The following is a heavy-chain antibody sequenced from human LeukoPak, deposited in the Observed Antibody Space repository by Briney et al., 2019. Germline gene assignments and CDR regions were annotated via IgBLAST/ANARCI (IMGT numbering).Heavy chain of an antibody. CDR2: IKSKTDGGTT. Sequence: GGSLRLSCAASGFTFSNAWMSWVRQAPGKGLEWVGRIKSKTDGGTTDYAAPVKGRFTISRADSKNTLYLQMNSLKTEDTVVYYCTTDAYYYGSGSADYWGQGTLVTVSS. J-gene: IGHJ4*02. V-gene: IGHV3-15*01. CDR3: TTDAYYYGSGSADY. CDR1: GFTFSNAW. D-gene: IGHD3-10*01.